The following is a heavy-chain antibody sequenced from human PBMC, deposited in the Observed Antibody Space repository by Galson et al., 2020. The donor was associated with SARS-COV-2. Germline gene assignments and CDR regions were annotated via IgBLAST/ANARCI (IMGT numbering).Heavy chain of an antibody. Sequence: SETLSLTCTVSGGSISSSAYYWGWIRQPPGKGLEWIGSIYYSGYTYYNPSLKSRVTISIDTSKNQFSLKLSSVTAADTAVYYCARDFSSWSVFDYWGQGTLVPVSS. CDR1: GGSISSSAYY. V-gene: IGHV4-39*07. CDR3: ARDFSSWSVFDY. CDR2: IYYSGYT. D-gene: IGHD6-13*01. J-gene: IGHJ4*02.